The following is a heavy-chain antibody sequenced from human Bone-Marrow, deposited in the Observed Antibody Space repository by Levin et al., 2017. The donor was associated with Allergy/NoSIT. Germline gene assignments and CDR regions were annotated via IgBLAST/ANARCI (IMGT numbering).Heavy chain of an antibody. D-gene: IGHD5-18*01. CDR3: VRDSGYGGDDY. J-gene: IGHJ4*02. Sequence: PGESLKISCTASGFSFSTWKMNWVRQAPGKGLEWISYISPSGDNIHYADSVTGRFTISRDNAKKSLYLQMSSLRDGDTALYYCVRDSGYGGDDYWGQGTLVTVSS. CDR1: GFSFSTWK. CDR2: ISPSGDNI. V-gene: IGHV3-48*02.